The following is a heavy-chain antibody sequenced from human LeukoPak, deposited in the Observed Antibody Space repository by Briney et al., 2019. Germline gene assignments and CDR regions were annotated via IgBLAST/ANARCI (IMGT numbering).Heavy chain of an antibody. CDR2: IYHGGAT. D-gene: IGHD2-8*02. CDR1: GGSVTNIDSY. J-gene: IGHJ4*02. V-gene: IGHV4-39*01. Sequence: PSETLSLTCTGSGGSVTNIDSYWVWVRQAPGRGLEWVGSIYHGGATYYNPALRSRLAISADASKNQLSVKLTSVTAADTAVYYCVRRGYTLVPLWGQGTLVTVSS. CDR3: VRRGYTLVPL.